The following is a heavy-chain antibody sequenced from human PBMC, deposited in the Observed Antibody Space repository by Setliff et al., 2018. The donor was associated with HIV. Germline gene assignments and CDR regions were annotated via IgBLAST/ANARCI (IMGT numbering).Heavy chain of an antibody. V-gene: IGHV3-66*02. D-gene: IGHD3-10*01. CDR1: GFTVSSHY. Sequence: PGGSLRLSCAASGFTVSSHYMSWVRQAPGKGLEWVSTIYSDGSTYHADSVKGRFTLSRDNSENALFLQMNSLRPEDTAVYYCARLRPYNSALDYWGQGTLVTVSS. J-gene: IGHJ4*02. CDR3: ARLRPYNSALDY. CDR2: IYSDGST.